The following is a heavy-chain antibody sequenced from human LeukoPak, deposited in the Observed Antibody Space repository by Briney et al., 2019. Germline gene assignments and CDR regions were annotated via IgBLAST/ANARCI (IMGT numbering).Heavy chain of an antibody. CDR2: ISYDGSNK. CDR3: AKDPRTGAVSGIFYFDY. CDR1: GFTFSSYA. D-gene: IGHD6-19*01. Sequence: GGSLRLSCAASGFTFSSYAMHWVRQAPGKWLEWVAVISYDGSNKYYADSVKGRCTISRDNSKNTLYLQMDSLRPEDTAVYYCAKDPRTGAVSGIFYFDYWGQGTLVTLSS. J-gene: IGHJ4*02. V-gene: IGHV3-30*04.